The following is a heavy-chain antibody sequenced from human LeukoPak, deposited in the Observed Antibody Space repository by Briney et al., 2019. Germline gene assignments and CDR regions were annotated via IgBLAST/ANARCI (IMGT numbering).Heavy chain of an antibody. D-gene: IGHD3-3*01. V-gene: IGHV3-23*01. J-gene: IGHJ3*01. Sequence: SGGSLRLSCAASGFTFSSYAMSWVRQAPGKGLEWVSGISGSGDNTYYADSVKGRFTISRNNAKNSLYLQMNSLRVEDTAVYYCATFRFLGNWGQGTMVTVSP. CDR2: ISGSGDNT. CDR1: GFTFSSYA. CDR3: ATFRFLGN.